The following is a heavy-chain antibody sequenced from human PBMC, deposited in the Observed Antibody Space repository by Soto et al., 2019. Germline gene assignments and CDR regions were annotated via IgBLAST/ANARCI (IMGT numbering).Heavy chain of an antibody. CDR3: ARGSRYSYGYDVHYYYYMDV. V-gene: IGHV4-59*01. CDR1: GGSISSYY. J-gene: IGHJ6*03. Sequence: QVQLQESGPGLVKPWETLSLTCTVSGGSISSYYWSWIRQPPGKGLEWIGYIYYTGSTNYNPSLKSRVTISVDTSKNQCSLKLSSVTAADTAVYYCARGSRYSYGYDVHYYYYMDVWGKGTTLTVSS. D-gene: IGHD5-18*01. CDR2: IYYTGST.